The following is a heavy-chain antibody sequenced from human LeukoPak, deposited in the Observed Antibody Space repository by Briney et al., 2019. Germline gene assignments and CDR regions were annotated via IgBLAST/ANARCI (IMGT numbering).Heavy chain of an antibody. V-gene: IGHV1-69*13. CDR3: ASQASTFGVVIVPEGVFNM. CDR1: GGTFSNSG. Sequence: SVKVSCKASGGTFSNSGVSWVRQAPGQGLEWMGGSIPVLGTTKYGQKFQGRVTISADESTRTAYMELSSLRSEDTAVYYCASQASTFGVVIVPEGVFNMWGQGTMVIVSS. J-gene: IGHJ3*02. CDR2: SIPVLGTT. D-gene: IGHD3-3*01.